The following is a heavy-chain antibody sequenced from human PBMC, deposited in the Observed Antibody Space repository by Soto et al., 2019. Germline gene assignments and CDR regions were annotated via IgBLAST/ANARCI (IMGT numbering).Heavy chain of an antibody. CDR2: ISAYNGNT. CDR1: GYTFTSYG. J-gene: IGHJ5*02. Sequence: QVQLVQSGAEVKKPGASVKVSCKASGYTFTSYGISWVRQAPGQGLEWMGWISAYNGNTNYAQKLQGRVTMTTDTSTSTAYRKLRGRRSDATAVYYWARDQGGAERVWFPPWGQGTLVTVS. D-gene: IGHD3-16*01. V-gene: IGHV1-18*01. CDR3: ARDQGGAERVWFPP.